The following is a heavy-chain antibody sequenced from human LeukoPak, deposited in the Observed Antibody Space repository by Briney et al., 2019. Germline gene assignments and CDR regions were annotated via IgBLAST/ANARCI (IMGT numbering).Heavy chain of an antibody. CDR1: GVSFDDYY. V-gene: IGHV4-34*01. Sequence: SEPLSLTCAFSGVSFDDYYWAWVRQPPGKGLEWIGEINHSGYTNDSPSLKSRVTLSIDTSRKQFSLNLRSVTVADAGIYYCTRMTTGHDYWGQGTLVTVSS. CDR3: TRMTTGHDY. D-gene: IGHD4-17*01. CDR2: INHSGYT. J-gene: IGHJ4*02.